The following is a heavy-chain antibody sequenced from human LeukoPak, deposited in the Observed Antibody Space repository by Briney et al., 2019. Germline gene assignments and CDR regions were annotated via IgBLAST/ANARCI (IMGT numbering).Heavy chain of an antibody. J-gene: IGHJ5*02. CDR3: ARSGITVTTMDNWWFGDWFDP. Sequence: ASVKVSCKASGYTFTSYDINWVRQATGRGLEWMGWMNPNSGNTGYAQKFQGRVTMTRNTSISTAYMELSSLRSEDTAVYYCARSGITVTTMDNWWFGDWFDPWGQGTLVTVSS. CDR2: MNPNSGNT. D-gene: IGHD4-17*01. V-gene: IGHV1-8*01. CDR1: GYTFTSYD.